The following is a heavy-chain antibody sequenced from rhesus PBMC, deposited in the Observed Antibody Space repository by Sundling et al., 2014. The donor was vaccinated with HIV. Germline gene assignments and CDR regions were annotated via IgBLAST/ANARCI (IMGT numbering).Heavy chain of an antibody. V-gene: IGHV3-184*01. CDR3: GRGIGAAGVIDY. J-gene: IGHJ4*01. CDR2: IRSKAFGGTA. Sequence: QLVESGGDLVQPGGSLRLSCSASGFTFRNLYIYWVRQAPGKGLDWVGFIRSKAFGGTAEYAASVEGRFTISRDDSKSVASLEMNALKTEDTAVYFCGRGIGAAGVIDYWGQGVLVTVSS. D-gene: IGHD6-31*01. CDR1: GFTFRNLY.